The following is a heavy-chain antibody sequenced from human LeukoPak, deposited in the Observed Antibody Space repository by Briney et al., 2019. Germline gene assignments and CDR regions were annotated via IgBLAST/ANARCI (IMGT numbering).Heavy chain of an antibody. J-gene: IGHJ4*02. D-gene: IGHD6-13*01. CDR2: IYNSGST. V-gene: IGHV4-4*08. Sequence: SETLSLTCTVSVGSISSYYWSWIRQPPGKGLELIGYIYNSGSTNYNPSLKSRVTISVDTSKNQFSLKLSSVTAADTAVYYCAREAAAAGAFDYWGQGTLVTVSS. CDR1: VGSISSYY. CDR3: AREAAAAGAFDY.